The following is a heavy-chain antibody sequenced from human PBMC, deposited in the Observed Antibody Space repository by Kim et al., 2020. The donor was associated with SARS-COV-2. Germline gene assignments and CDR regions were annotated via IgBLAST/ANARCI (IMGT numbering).Heavy chain of an antibody. CDR3: VRRYYDSSGYYYFDN. V-gene: IGHV3-74*01. CDR2: INGDGSTT. CDR1: GFTFINYW. D-gene: IGHD3-22*01. J-gene: IGHJ4*02. Sequence: GGSLRLSCAASGFTFINYWMHWVRQAPGKGLVWVSRINGDGSTTSHADSVKGRFTISRDNAKNTLYPQMNSLRVEDTALYYCVRRYYDSSGYYYFDNWGQGTPVTVSS.